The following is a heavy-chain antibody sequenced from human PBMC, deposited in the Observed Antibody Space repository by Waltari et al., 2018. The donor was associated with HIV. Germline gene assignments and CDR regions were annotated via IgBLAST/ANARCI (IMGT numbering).Heavy chain of an antibody. Sequence: EVTLVESGGRLVQPRGSLRLSCVASGFTFSSYWMHWVRQAPGKGLVWISRVSSDGNSTVYADSVKGRFTISRDNAKNTLFLQMNSLRVEDTAVYFCARSLYYDFWSAYPPDYWGQGTRVTVSS. J-gene: IGHJ4*02. CDR2: VSSDGNST. D-gene: IGHD3-3*01. CDR1: GFTFSSYW. CDR3: ARSLYYDFWSAYPPDY. V-gene: IGHV3-74*03.